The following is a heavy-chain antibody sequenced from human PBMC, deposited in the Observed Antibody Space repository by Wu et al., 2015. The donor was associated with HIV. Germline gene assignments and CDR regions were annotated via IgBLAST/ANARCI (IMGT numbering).Heavy chain of an antibody. D-gene: IGHD3/OR15-3a*01. J-gene: IGHJ6*03. CDR3: VRGGKVIPASDSHYYFYHMDV. V-gene: IGHV1-18*01. CDR1: GYMFSNYG. Sequence: QIQLVQSGSEVKKPGASVKVSCKTSGYMFSNYGVSWVRQAPGQGLEWMGWTSAYSGSTNYAQKFEGRVTMTTDTFTKTAYMELRSLRFDDTAVYYCVRGGKVIPASDSHYYFYHMDVWGKGTAVTVSS. CDR2: TSAYSGST.